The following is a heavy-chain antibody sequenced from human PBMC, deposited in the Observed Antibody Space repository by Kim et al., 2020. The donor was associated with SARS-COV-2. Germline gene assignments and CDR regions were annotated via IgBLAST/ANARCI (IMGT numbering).Heavy chain of an antibody. V-gene: IGHV4-31*03. D-gene: IGHD3-3*01. CDR3: AWALGAITIFVVVIIEHFDY. CDR1: GGSISSGGYY. CDR2: IYYSGST. Sequence: SETLSLTCTVSGGSISSGGYYWSWIRQHPGKGLEWIGYIYYSGSTYYNPSLKSRVTISVDTSKNQFSLKLISVTAADTSVYYCAWALGAITIFVVVIIEHFDYWGQGTLVTVSS. J-gene: IGHJ4*02.